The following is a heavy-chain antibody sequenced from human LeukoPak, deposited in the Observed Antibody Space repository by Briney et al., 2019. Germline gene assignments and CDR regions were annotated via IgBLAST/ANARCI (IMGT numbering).Heavy chain of an antibody. D-gene: IGHD1-7*01. CDR3: ARRYNWNYAFDI. J-gene: IGHJ3*02. CDR1: GGSISSSSYY. CDR2: IYYSGST. Sequence: PSETLSLTCTVSGGSISSSSYYWGWIRQPPGKGLEWIGSIYYSGSTYYNPSLKSRVTISVDTSKNQFSLKLSFVTAADTAVCYCARRYNWNYAFDIWGQGTMVTVSS. V-gene: IGHV4-39*01.